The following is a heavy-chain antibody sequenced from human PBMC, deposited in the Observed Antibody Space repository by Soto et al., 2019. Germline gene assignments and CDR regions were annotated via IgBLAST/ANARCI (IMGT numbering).Heavy chain of an antibody. V-gene: IGHV1-24*01. CDR1: GYTFTELS. CDR2: FDPEDGET. Sequence: QVQLVQSGAEVKKPGASVKVSCKVSGYTFTELSMHWVRQAPGKGREWMGGFDPEDGETSYAQKFQGGVTMTEDTSTNTAYMELSSLISEDTAVYYCATFGGCYPYFDYWGQGTLVTVSS. D-gene: IGHD3-16*01. CDR3: ATFGGCYPYFDY. J-gene: IGHJ4*02.